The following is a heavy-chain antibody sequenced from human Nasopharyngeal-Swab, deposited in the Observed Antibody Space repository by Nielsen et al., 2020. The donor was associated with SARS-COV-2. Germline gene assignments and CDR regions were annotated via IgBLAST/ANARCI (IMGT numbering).Heavy chain of an antibody. J-gene: IGHJ4*02. V-gene: IGHV3-21*01. CDR3: ARVEEYYYGSGSLSDN. D-gene: IGHD3-10*01. CDR2: ISSSGSHK. Sequence: GEALKISCAASGFTFCSYSMNWVRQAPGKGLEWVSFISSSGSHKYYADSMKGRFTISRDNAKSSLYLQLSSLRAEDTAVYYCARVEEYYYGSGSLSDNWGQGTLVTVSS. CDR1: GFTFCSYS.